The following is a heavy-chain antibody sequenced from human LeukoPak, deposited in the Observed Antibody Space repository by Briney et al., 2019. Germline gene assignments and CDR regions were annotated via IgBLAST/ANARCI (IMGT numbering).Heavy chain of an antibody. CDR2: ISSSSSYI. V-gene: IGHV3-21*04. CDR3: ARDSGAYYDILTGYYNPVAFDI. J-gene: IGHJ3*02. D-gene: IGHD3-9*01. CDR1: GFTFSSYS. Sequence: GGSLRLSCAASGFTFSSYSMNWVRQAPGKGLEWVSSISSSSSYIYYADSVKGRFTISRDNAKNSLYLQMNSLRAEDTALYYCARDSGAYYDILTGYYNPVAFDIWGQGTMVTVSS.